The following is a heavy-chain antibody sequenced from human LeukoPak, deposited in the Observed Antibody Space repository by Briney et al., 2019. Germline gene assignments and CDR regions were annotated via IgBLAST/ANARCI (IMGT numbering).Heavy chain of an antibody. J-gene: IGHJ4*02. CDR3: CAAAPFDY. V-gene: IGHV3-23*01. Sequence: PGGSLRLSCAASGFTFSSYAMNWVRQAPGRGLEWVSSISGSTVNTYYADSVKGRFTISRDNSKNTLYLQMNSLRAEDTAVYYCCAAAPFDYWGQGTLVTVSS. CDR2: ISGSTVNT. CDR1: GFTFSSYA. D-gene: IGHD6-13*01.